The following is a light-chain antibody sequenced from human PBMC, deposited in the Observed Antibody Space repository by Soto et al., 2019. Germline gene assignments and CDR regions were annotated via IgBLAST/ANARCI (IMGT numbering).Light chain of an antibody. CDR1: QSVSSY. CDR2: DAS. Sequence: ELVLTQSPATLSLSPGARATLSCRASQSVSSYLAWYQQKPGQAPSLLIYDASNRATGIPARFSGIVSGTDLTITISSLEPEDGAVYDGQQRSNWPRTFGQGTKVDIK. J-gene: IGKJ1*01. V-gene: IGKV3-11*01. CDR3: QQRSNWPRT.